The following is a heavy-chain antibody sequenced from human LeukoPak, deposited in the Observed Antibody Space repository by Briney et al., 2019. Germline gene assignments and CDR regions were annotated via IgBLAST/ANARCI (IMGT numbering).Heavy chain of an antibody. CDR2: IGASTKT. J-gene: IGHJ4*02. CDR1: GSTFGNNG. Sequence: GGSLRLSCAASGSTFGNNGMSWVRQDPGKGLEWVSTIGASTKTYYVDSVKGRFTISRDNSKNTLYLQMNSLRAEDTAVYYCARRGSTSGSQQGGFDYWGQGTLVTVSS. V-gene: IGHV3-23*01. D-gene: IGHD2-2*01. CDR3: ARRGSTSGSQQGGFDY.